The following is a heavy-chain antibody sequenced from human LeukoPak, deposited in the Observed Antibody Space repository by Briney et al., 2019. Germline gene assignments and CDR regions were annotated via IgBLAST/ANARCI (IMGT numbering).Heavy chain of an antibody. CDR1: VFTFSSYC. D-gene: IGHD6-19*01. V-gene: IGHV3-30*03. CDR2: ISYDGSNK. CDR3: ARVSGIEYSSGWWHAFDI. Sequence: GGCLRHSCAASVFTFSSYCMHWVRQAPCKGLEWVAVISYDGSNKYYADSVKGRFTISRDNSKNTLYLQMNSLRAEDTAVYYCARVSGIEYSSGWWHAFDIWGQGTMVTVSS. J-gene: IGHJ3*02.